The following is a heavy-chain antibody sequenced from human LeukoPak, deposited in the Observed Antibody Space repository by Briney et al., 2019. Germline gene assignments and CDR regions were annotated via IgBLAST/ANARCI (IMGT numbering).Heavy chain of an antibody. CDR2: ISGSGSST. CDR3: AKGLRSCSGGSCYTTRNYFDY. J-gene: IGHJ4*02. D-gene: IGHD2-15*01. Sequence: GGSLRLSCAASGFTFSTYAMNWVRQAPGRGLEWVSGISGSGSSTYYADSLKGRFTISRDNSTNTLYLQMISLRAEDTAVYYCAKGLRSCSGGSCYTTRNYFDYWGPGTLVTVSS. CDR1: GFTFSTYA. V-gene: IGHV3-23*01.